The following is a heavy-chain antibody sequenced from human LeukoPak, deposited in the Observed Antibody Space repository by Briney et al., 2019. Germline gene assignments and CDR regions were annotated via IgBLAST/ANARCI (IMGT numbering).Heavy chain of an antibody. CDR3: AKDRSNYYDSSALAS. Sequence: PGGSLGLSCAVSGFTFSNYGMHWVRQVPGKGLEWVAVISYDGNNEYYADSLKGRFTVSRDNSKNTLFLQMNSLRVEDTAVYYCAKDRSNYYDSSALASWGQGTLVIVSS. D-gene: IGHD3-22*01. V-gene: IGHV3-30*18. J-gene: IGHJ4*02. CDR2: ISYDGNNE. CDR1: GFTFSNYG.